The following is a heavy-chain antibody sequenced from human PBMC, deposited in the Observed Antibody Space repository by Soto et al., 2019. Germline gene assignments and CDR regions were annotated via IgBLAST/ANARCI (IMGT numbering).Heavy chain of an antibody. Sequence: ASVKVSCTASGYTFTSYGISWVRQAPGQGLEWMGWISAYNGNTNYAQKLQGRVTMTTDTSTSTAYMELRSLRSDDTAVCYCARLTYYYDSSGYPAGYYYGMDVWGQGTTVTVSS. V-gene: IGHV1-18*01. J-gene: IGHJ6*02. D-gene: IGHD3-22*01. CDR3: ARLTYYYDSSGYPAGYYYGMDV. CDR1: GYTFTSYG. CDR2: ISAYNGNT.